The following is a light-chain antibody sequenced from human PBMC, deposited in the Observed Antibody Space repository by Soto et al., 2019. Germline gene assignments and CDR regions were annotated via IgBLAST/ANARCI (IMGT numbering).Light chain of an antibody. CDR2: EVS. Sequence: ALTQPPSVSGSPGQSVTISCTGTSSDVGNYNRVSWYQQPPGTAPKLMIYEVSNRPSGVPDRFSGSKSGNTASLTISGLQAEDEADYYCSSYTSSTIVYIFGSGTKVTVL. J-gene: IGLJ1*01. CDR1: SSDVGNYNR. CDR3: SSYTSSTIVYI. V-gene: IGLV2-18*02.